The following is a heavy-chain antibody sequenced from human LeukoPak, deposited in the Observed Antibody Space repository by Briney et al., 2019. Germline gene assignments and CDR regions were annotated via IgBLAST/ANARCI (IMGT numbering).Heavy chain of an antibody. CDR3: ARDHAYGDERFDY. D-gene: IGHD4-17*01. Sequence: SQTLSLTCTVSGGSISSGDYYWSWIRQSPGKGLEWIGFIYYSGSTYYNPSLKSRVTISVDTSKDQFSLKLSSVTAADTAVYYCARDHAYGDERFDYWGQGTLVTVSS. CDR1: GGSISSGDYY. V-gene: IGHV4-30-4*01. CDR2: IYYSGST. J-gene: IGHJ4*02.